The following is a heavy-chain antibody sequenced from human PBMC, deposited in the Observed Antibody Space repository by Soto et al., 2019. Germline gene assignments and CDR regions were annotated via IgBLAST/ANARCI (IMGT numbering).Heavy chain of an antibody. CDR2: ISYDGSNK. CDR3: ARDGITYYYDRSGPGGY. Sequence: GGSLRLSCAASGFTFSSYGMHRVRQAPGKGLEWVAVISYDGSNKYYADSVKGRFTISRDNSKNTLYLQMNSLRAEDTAVYYCARDGITYYYDRSGPGGYWGQGTRVTVSS. J-gene: IGHJ4*02. CDR1: GFTFSSYG. D-gene: IGHD3-22*01. V-gene: IGHV3-30*03.